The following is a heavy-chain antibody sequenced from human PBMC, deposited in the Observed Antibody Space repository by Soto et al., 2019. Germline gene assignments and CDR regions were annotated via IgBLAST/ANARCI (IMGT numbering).Heavy chain of an antibody. Sequence: EVQLVESGGGLVQPGGSLRLSCVASGFTLRKFWMHWFRQAPGQGPVWISRITNDGSTTYYADSVRGRFTISRDNAKNTLYLQMDSLGVEDTAVYYCARDQDGAGGTADYWGQGTLVTVS. J-gene: IGHJ4*02. CDR3: ARDQDGAGGTADY. CDR2: ITNDGSTT. CDR1: GFTLRKFW. V-gene: IGHV3-74*01. D-gene: IGHD1-26*01.